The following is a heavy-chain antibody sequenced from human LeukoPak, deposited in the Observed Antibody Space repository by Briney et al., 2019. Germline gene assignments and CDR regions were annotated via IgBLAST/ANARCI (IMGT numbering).Heavy chain of an antibody. J-gene: IGHJ5*02. D-gene: IGHD2-15*01. CDR2: IYYSGST. Sequence: PSETLSLTCTVSGDSISSGNYYWSWIRQHPGKGLEWIGYIYYSGSTYYNPSLKSRVTISMDTSKNQFSLKLNSVSAADTAVYYCAREYRGYCSGGSCYGWFDPWGQGTLVTVPS. CDR1: GDSISSGNYY. V-gene: IGHV4-31*03. CDR3: AREYRGYCSGGSCYGWFDP.